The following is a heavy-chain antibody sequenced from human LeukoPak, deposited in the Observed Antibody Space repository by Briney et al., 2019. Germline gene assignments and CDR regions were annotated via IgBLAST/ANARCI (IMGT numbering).Heavy chain of an antibody. D-gene: IGHD3-22*01. CDR1: GGSISSYY. J-gene: IGHJ5*02. CDR2: IYYSGST. V-gene: IGHV4-59*01. Sequence: SETLSLTCTVSGGSISSYYWSWIRQPPGKGLEWIGYIYYSGSTNYNPSLKSRVTISVDTSKNQFSLKLSSVTAADTAVYYCARSGGRLYENYYDSSGYYHWGQGTLVTVSS. CDR3: ARSGGRLYENYYDSSGYYH.